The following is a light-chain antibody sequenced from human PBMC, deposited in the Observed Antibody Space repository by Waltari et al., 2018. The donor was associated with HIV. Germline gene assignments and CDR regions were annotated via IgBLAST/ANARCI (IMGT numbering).Light chain of an antibody. Sequence: QSALTQPASVSGSPGKSITISGTRTSSDVATYKLVSWYQQHPGKAPKLIIYEVSKRPSGVSGRFSGSKSGDTASLTISGLQAEDEADYYCGSYVSNVIFGGGTKLTVL. J-gene: IGLJ2*01. V-gene: IGLV2-23*02. CDR1: SSDVATYKL. CDR2: EVS. CDR3: GSYVSNVI.